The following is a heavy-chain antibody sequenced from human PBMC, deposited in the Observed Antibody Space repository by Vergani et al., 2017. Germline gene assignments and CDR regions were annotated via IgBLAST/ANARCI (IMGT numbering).Heavy chain of an antibody. CDR3: ARDVTDIFVSSSDYSHLLYY. V-gene: IGHV1-69*13. D-gene: IGHD3-22*01. Sequence: QVQLVQSGAEVKKPGSSVKVSCKASGGTFSTYAISWVRQAPGQGLEWMGRLIPIFGTTNYAQNFQGRVTITADESTSTAYMELSSLRSEDTAVYYCARDVTDIFVSSSDYSHLLYYWGQGILVTVSS. J-gene: IGHJ4*02. CDR1: GGTFSTYA. CDR2: LIPIFGTT.